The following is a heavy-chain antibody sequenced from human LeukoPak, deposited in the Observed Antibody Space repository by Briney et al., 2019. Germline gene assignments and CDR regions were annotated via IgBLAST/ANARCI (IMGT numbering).Heavy chain of an antibody. CDR1: GRSFSGYY. V-gene: IGHV4-34*01. Sequence: SDTLSLICALYGRSFSGYYWSWIHHPPGKGLECLVEIKHSGSTNYNPSIKSRVTISVDTYKNQFSLKLSSVTAADTAVYYCARGARMYYYDSSGYSDAFDIWGQGTMVTVSS. CDR2: IKHSGST. J-gene: IGHJ3*02. D-gene: IGHD3-22*01. CDR3: ARGARMYYYDSSGYSDAFDI.